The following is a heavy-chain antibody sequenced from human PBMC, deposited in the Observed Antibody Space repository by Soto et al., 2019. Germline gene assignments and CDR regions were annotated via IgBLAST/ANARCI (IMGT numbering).Heavy chain of an antibody. CDR2: INHSGST. CDR1: GGSFSGYY. J-gene: IGHJ4*02. D-gene: IGHD5-18*01. Sequence: PSETLSLTCAVYGGSFSGYYWSWIRQPPGKGLEWIGEINHSGSTNYNPSLKSRVTISVDTSKSQFTLKLSSVTAADTAVYYCAREGYSYGYGGGFVNYWGQGTLVTVSS. V-gene: IGHV4-34*01. CDR3: AREGYSYGYGGGFVNY.